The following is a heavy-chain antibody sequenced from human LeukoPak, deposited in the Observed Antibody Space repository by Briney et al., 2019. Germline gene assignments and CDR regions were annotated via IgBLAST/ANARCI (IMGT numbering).Heavy chain of an antibody. J-gene: IGHJ5*02. CDR3: VRDVQWLGSWFDP. CDR2: TYYRSKWYS. CDR1: GDSVSSNSAA. Sequence: SQTLSLTCAISGDSVSSNSAAWNWIRQSPSRGLEWLGRTYYRSKWYSDYGESVKSRITINSDTSKNQFSLHLKSLTPEDTAVYYCVRDVQWLGSWFDPRGQGTLVTVSS. V-gene: IGHV6-1*01. D-gene: IGHD6-19*01.